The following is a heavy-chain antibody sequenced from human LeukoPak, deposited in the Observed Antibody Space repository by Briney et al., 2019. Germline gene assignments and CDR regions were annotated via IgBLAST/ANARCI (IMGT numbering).Heavy chain of an antibody. D-gene: IGHD3-22*01. Sequence: GGSLRLSCAASGFTFSGYWMTWVRQAPGKGLEWVSHINQDGSEQYYVDSVQGRFTISRDNAKNSLYLQMNSLRAEDTAVYYCARSYDSSGYYDAGGVHWGQGSLVTVSS. CDR1: GFTFSGYW. V-gene: IGHV3-7*05. CDR2: INQDGSEQ. CDR3: ARSYDSSGYYDAGGVH. J-gene: IGHJ4*02.